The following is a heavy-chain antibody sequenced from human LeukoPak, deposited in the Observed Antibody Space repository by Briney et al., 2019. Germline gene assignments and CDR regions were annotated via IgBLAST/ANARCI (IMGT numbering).Heavy chain of an antibody. CDR3: TTLRFLGYYYGMDV. J-gene: IGHJ6*02. CDR1: GFTFSNAW. V-gene: IGHV3-15*01. D-gene: IGHD3-3*01. CDR2: IKSKTDGGTT. Sequence: GGSLRLSCAASGFTFSNAWMSWVRQAPGKGLEWVGRIKSKTDGGTTDYAAPVKGRITISRDDSKNTLYLQMNSLKTEDTAVYYCTTLRFLGYYYGMDVWGQGTTVSVSS.